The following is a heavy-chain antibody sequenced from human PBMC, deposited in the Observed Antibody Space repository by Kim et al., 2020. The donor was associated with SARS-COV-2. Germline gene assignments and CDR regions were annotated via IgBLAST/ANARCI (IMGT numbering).Heavy chain of an antibody. D-gene: IGHD1-26*01. Sequence: GRFTIFRDNSKNTLYLQMNSLRAEDTAVYYCARDGFGSYPGRGLGIEGDYWGQGTLVTVSS. CDR3: ARDGFGSYPGRGLGIEGDY. J-gene: IGHJ4*02. V-gene: IGHV3-30*01.